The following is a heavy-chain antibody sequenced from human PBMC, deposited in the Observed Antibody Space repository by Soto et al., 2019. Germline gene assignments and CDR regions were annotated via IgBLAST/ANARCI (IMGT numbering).Heavy chain of an antibody. CDR1: GFTFSNYV. D-gene: IGHD2-2*01. J-gene: IGHJ4*02. CDR3: AKLGEDLGLPDSIVWAHFDY. CDR2: ISSSGATT. V-gene: IGHV3-23*01. Sequence: EVQLWESGGGLVQPGGSLRLSCAASGFTFSNYVMTWVRQAPGKGLEWVSGISSSGATTYYANSVKGRFTISRDNSKNTLYLQMNRLRAEDTALYYCAKLGEDLGLPDSIVWAHFDYWGQGTLATVSS.